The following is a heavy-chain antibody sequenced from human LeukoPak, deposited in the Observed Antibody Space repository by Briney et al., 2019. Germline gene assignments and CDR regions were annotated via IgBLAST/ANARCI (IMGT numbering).Heavy chain of an antibody. V-gene: IGHV3-21*01. CDR1: GFTFSSYS. D-gene: IGHD2-15*01. J-gene: IGHJ4*02. CDR3: ARAHCSGGSCYSFDY. CDR2: ISSSSSYI. Sequence: GGSLRLSCAASGFTFSSYSMNWVRQAPGKGLEWVSSISSSSSYIYYADSVKGRFTISRDNAKNSLYLQMNSLRAEDTTVYYCARAHCSGGSCYSFDYWGQGTLVTVSS.